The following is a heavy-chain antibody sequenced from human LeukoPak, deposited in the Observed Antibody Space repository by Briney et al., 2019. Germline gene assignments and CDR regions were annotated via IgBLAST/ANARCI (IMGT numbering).Heavy chain of an antibody. J-gene: IGHJ3*02. Sequence: GASVKVSCKASGYTFTSYDINWVRQATGRGLEWMGWMNPNSGNTGYAQKFQGRVTITRNTSISTAYMELSSLRSEDTAVYYCARDLGYGDRETDAFDIWGQGTMVTVSS. V-gene: IGHV1-8*03. D-gene: IGHD4-17*01. CDR3: ARDLGYGDRETDAFDI. CDR2: MNPNSGNT. CDR1: GYTFTSYD.